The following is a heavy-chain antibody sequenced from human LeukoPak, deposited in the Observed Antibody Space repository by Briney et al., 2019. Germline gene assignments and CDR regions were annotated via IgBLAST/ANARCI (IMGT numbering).Heavy chain of an antibody. Sequence: SETLSLTCTVSGGSISSYYWSWIRQPPGKGLEWIGYIYYSGSTNYNPSLKSRVTISVDTSKNQFSLKLSSVTAADTAVYYCASLHSSGWYFDYWGQGTLVTVSS. J-gene: IGHJ4*02. D-gene: IGHD6-19*01. CDR1: GGSISSYY. CDR3: ASLHSSGWYFDY. CDR2: IYYSGST. V-gene: IGHV4-59*08.